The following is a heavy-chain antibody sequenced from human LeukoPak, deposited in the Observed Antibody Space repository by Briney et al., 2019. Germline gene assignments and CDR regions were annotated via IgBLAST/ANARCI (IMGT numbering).Heavy chain of an antibody. J-gene: IGHJ4*02. D-gene: IGHD3-9*01. CDR2: IWYDGSNK. Sequence: GGPVRLSRAASGFTFSSYGMHWVRQAPGKGLVGVAFIWYDGSNKYHADHVKGRLTISQVNSQDKRDLQMNRLRAEDTAVYYCAKVGYDILTGYYGFDYWGQGTLVSVSS. CDR3: AKVGYDILTGYYGFDY. V-gene: IGHV3-30*02. CDR1: GFTFSSYG.